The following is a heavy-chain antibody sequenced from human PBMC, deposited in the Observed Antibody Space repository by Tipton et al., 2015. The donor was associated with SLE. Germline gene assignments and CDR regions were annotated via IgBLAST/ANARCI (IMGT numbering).Heavy chain of an antibody. D-gene: IGHD3-16*01. CDR3: VRDGATPYEYVWGRPPDYYMDV. J-gene: IGHJ6*03. V-gene: IGHV4-31*03. CDR2: RRYSGGT. CDR1: GASISTDGFY. Sequence: LRLSCSVSGASISTDGFYWGWIRLPPGKGLEWIASRRYSGGTFYNPSLQSRLTMSLDTSKNQFSLKMTSMTAADTALYFCVRDGATPYEYVWGRPPDYYMDVWGKGSTVTVSS.